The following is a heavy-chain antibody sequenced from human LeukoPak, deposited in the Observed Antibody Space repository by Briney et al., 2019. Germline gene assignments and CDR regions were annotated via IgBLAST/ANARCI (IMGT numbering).Heavy chain of an antibody. J-gene: IGHJ4*02. CDR2: ISSGSSYI. Sequence: GGSLRLSCAASGFPFSSYVMNWVRQAPGKGLEWVSSISSGSSYIYYADSVKGRFTISRDNAKNSLFLQMNSLRADDTAVYYCAAELLGYWGQGTLVTVSS. CDR3: AAELLGY. CDR1: GFPFSSYV. V-gene: IGHV3-21*06. D-gene: IGHD1-7*01.